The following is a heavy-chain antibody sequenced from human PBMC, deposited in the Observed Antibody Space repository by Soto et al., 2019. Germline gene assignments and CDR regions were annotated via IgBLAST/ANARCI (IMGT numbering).Heavy chain of an antibody. CDR2: ISAYNGNT. V-gene: IGHV1-18*04. D-gene: IGHD6-19*01. CDR3: ARDRSVAGERYAFDI. J-gene: IGHJ3*02. Sequence: ASVKVSCKASGYTFTSYGISWVRQAPGQGLEWMGWISAYNGNTDYAQKLQGRVTMTTDTSTSTAYMELRSLRSDDTAVYYCARDRSVAGERYAFDIWRQRTMVTVSS. CDR1: GYTFTSYG.